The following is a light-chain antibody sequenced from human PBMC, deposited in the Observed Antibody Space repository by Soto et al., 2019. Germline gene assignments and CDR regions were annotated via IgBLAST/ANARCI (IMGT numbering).Light chain of an antibody. CDR2: EVT. V-gene: IGLV2-8*01. CDR1: SSDVGGYDY. Sequence: SLLRQPPSASGSPGQSVTISCTGSSSDVGGYDYVSWYQQHPGKAPQLLIYEVTKRPSGVPDRFSGSKSGNTASLTVSGLQAEDEADYYCSSYAGTSILYVFGGGTKVXV. J-gene: IGLJ1*01. CDR3: SSYAGTSILYV.